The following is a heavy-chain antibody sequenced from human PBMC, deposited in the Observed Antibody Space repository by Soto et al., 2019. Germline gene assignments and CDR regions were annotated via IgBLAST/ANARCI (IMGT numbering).Heavy chain of an antibody. CDR1: GGSISSSSYY. Sequence: SETLSLTCTVSGGSISSSSYYWGWIRQPPGKGLEWIGSIYYSGSTYYNPSLKSRVTISVDTSKNQFSPKLSSVTAADTAVYYCARQGSIAAERGSRNYYYYGMDVWGQGTTVTVSS. CDR2: IYYSGST. J-gene: IGHJ6*02. V-gene: IGHV4-39*01. D-gene: IGHD6-25*01. CDR3: ARQGSIAAERGSRNYYYYGMDV.